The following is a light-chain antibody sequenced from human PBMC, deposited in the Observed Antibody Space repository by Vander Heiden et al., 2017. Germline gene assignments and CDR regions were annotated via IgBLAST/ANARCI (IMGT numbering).Light chain of an antibody. CDR2: DVN. CDR3: CSYAGSYTAL. V-gene: IGLV2-11*01. Sequence: QSALTQPRSVSGSPGQSVTISCSGTSGDVGAYNSVSWFQQRPGKAPKVIIYDVNERPSGVPDRFSGSKSGNTASLTSSGLQADDDADYYGCSYAGSYTALFGGGTKLTVL. CDR1: SGDVGAYNS. J-gene: IGLJ2*01.